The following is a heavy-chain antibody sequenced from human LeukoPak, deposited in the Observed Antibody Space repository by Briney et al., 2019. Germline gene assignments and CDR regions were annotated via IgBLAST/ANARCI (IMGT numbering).Heavy chain of an antibody. D-gene: IGHD2-2*01. Sequence: ASVKVSCKASGYTFTSYGISWVRQAPGQGLEWMGWISAYNGNTNYAQKLQGRVTMTTDTSTSTAYMELRSLRSDDTVVYYCARDVLGYCSSTSCQTIDYWGQGTLVTVSS. J-gene: IGHJ4*02. CDR3: ARDVLGYCSSTSCQTIDY. CDR1: GYTFTSYG. V-gene: IGHV1-18*01. CDR2: ISAYNGNT.